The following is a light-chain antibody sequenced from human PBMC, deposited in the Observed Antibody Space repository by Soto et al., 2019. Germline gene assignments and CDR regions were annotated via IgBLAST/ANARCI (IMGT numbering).Light chain of an antibody. CDR1: SSNIGAGYD. Sequence: QAVVTQPPSVSGAPGQRVTISCTGSSSNIGAGYDVHWYQHLPGTAPKLVIYGDTNRPSGVPDRFSGSKSGTSASLAITGLKAEDEAHYYCQSYDSSLSGSLFGGGTKLTVL. V-gene: IGLV1-40*01. CDR2: GDT. J-gene: IGLJ2*01. CDR3: QSYDSSLSGSL.